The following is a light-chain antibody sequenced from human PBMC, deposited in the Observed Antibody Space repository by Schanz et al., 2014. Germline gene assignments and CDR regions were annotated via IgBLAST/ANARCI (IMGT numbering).Light chain of an antibody. CDR2: DVT. J-gene: IGLJ2*01. CDR1: SSDIGRYNY. V-gene: IGLV2-8*01. CDR3: SSYTSSSTLVV. Sequence: QSALTQPPSASGSPGQSVTISCTGTSSDIGRYNYVSWYQHHPGKAPKLLIYDVTKRPSGVPDRFSGSKSGNTASLTVSGLQAEDEADYYCSSYTSSSTLVVFGGGTKLTVL.